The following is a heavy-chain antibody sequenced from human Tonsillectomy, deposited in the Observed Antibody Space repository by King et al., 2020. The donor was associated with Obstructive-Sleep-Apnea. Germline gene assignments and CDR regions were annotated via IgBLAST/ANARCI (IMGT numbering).Heavy chain of an antibody. Sequence: VQLVESGGGVVQPGRSLRLSCAASGFAFSNYDMHWVRQAPGKGLEWVAVISYDGSNNYYADSVKGRFTISRDNSKNTLYLQMNSLRVEDTAVYYCAKAQYTTSWSPPFDYWGQGTLVTVSS. D-gene: IGHD6-13*01. J-gene: IGHJ4*02. CDR2: ISYDGSNN. CDR3: AKAQYTTSWSPPFDY. V-gene: IGHV3-30*18. CDR1: GFAFSNYD.